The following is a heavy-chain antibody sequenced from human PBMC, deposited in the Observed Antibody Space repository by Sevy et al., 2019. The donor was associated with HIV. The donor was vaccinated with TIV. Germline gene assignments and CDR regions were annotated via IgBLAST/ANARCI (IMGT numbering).Heavy chain of an antibody. V-gene: IGHV1-2*06. CDR1: GYTFTAYY. CDR3: AREESGDSSAYYYFYYGMDA. D-gene: IGHD3-22*01. J-gene: IGHJ6*02. Sequence: ASVKVSWKASGYTFTAYYIHWVRQAPGQGLEWMGRIHPKRGVTNYAQKFQGRVTMTRDTSMSTAYMELTRLTSDDTAVYYCAREESGDSSAYYYFYYGMDAWGQGTTVTVSS. CDR2: IHPKRGVT.